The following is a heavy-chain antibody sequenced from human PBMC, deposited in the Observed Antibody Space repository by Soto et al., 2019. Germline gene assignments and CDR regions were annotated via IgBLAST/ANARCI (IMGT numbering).Heavy chain of an antibody. Sequence: SETLSLTCTVSGGSIRSGGYYWSWIRQHPGKGLEWIGYIYYSGSTYYNPSLKSRVTISVDTSKNQFSLKLSSVTAADTAVYYCASSSGRWDWFDPWGQGTLVTVSS. CDR1: GGSIRSGGYY. CDR2: IYYSGST. D-gene: IGHD6-19*01. J-gene: IGHJ5*02. V-gene: IGHV4-31*03. CDR3: ASSSGRWDWFDP.